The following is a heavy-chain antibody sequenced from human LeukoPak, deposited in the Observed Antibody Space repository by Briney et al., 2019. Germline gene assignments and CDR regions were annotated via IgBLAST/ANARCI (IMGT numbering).Heavy chain of an antibody. D-gene: IGHD6-6*01. CDR2: INCNTGDT. Sequence: ASVKVSCKASGYTFTGYFIHWVRQAPGQRLEWMGWINCNTGDTDYAQNFQGRITMTRDTSIAAAFLDLSRLTFDDTAVYYCARRFRDSSSYDLDYWGQGTLVTVSS. CDR3: ARRFRDSSSYDLDY. J-gene: IGHJ4*02. V-gene: IGHV1-2*02. CDR1: GYTFTGYF.